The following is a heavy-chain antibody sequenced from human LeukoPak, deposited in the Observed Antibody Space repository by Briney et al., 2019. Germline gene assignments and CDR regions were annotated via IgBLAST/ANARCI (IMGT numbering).Heavy chain of an antibody. CDR1: GFDIRHYY. CDR3: ARDGSGRDFSLDY. J-gene: IGHJ4*02. V-gene: IGHV3-7*04. Sequence: GGSLRLSCVASGFDIRHYYMSWVRQAPGKGLEWVADIRNDGSNIYNVDSVRGRFTISRDNAKNSLFLQMNSLKDEDTAVYYCARDGSGRDFSLDYWGQGTLVTVST. D-gene: IGHD3-10*01. CDR2: IRNDGSNI.